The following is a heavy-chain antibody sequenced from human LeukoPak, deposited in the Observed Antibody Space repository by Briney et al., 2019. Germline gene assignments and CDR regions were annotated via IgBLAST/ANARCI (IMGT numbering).Heavy chain of an antibody. Sequence: PGGSLRLSCAASGFTVTDNYMNWVRQSSGKGLEWVSVIYGGGDTNYADSVKGRFIISRDTSKNTVYLQMNSLGAEDTAVYYCAKGNNWNDVTPFDYWGQGTLVTVSS. CDR1: GFTVTDNY. CDR2: IYGGGDT. V-gene: IGHV3-53*01. J-gene: IGHJ4*02. D-gene: IGHD1-1*01. CDR3: AKGNNWNDVTPFDY.